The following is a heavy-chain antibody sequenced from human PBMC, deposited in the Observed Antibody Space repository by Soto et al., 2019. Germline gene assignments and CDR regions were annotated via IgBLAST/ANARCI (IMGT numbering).Heavy chain of an antibody. V-gene: IGHV3-66*01. CDR2: IYSGGST. CDR3: ARDRHSSSWSDNWFDP. D-gene: IGHD6-13*01. CDR1: GFTVSSNY. J-gene: IGHJ5*02. Sequence: GGSLRLSCAASGFTVSSNYMSWVRQAPGKGLEWVSVIYSGGSTYYADSVKGRFTISRDNSKNTLYLQMNSLRAEDTAVYYCARDRHSSSWSDNWFDPWGQGTLVTVSS.